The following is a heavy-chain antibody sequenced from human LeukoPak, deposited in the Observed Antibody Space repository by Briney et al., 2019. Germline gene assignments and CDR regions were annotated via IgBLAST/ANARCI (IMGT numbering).Heavy chain of an antibody. Sequence: NPSETLSLTCTVSGGSFSTNSNYWGWIRQPPGKGLEWIGRLYYSGSTYYNPSLKSRVTISVDTSKNQFSLKLSSVTAADTAVYYCATSGGGPFDYWGQGTLVTVSS. J-gene: IGHJ4*02. CDR2: LYYSGST. V-gene: IGHV4-39*01. CDR1: GGSFSTNSNY. D-gene: IGHD3-10*01. CDR3: ATSGGGPFDY.